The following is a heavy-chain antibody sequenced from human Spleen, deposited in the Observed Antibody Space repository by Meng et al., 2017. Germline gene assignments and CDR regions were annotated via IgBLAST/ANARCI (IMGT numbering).Heavy chain of an antibody. CDR3: AREITGMIKPR. Sequence: SLKISCAASGFTFDDYAMHWVRQAPGKGLEWVSGISWNSGSIGYADSVKGRFTISRDNAKNSLYLQMNSLRAEDTAVYYCAREITGMIKPRWGQGTLVTVSS. CDR1: GFTFDDYA. D-gene: IGHD5-18*01. J-gene: IGHJ4*02. V-gene: IGHV3-9*01. CDR2: ISWNSGSI.